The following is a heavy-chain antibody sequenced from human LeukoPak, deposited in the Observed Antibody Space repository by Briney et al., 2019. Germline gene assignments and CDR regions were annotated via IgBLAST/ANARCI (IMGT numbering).Heavy chain of an antibody. CDR1: GGSISSYY. D-gene: IGHD6-13*01. CDR2: IYYSGST. V-gene: IGHV4-59*01. CDR3: ARAYSSSWYEDFDL. J-gene: IGHJ2*01. Sequence: SETLSLTRTVSGGSISSYYWSCSRQPPGKGQEWICHIYYSGSTNYNHSLKSRVTISVDTSKNQFSLKLSSVTAADTAVYYCARAYSSSWYEDFDLWGRGTLVTVSS.